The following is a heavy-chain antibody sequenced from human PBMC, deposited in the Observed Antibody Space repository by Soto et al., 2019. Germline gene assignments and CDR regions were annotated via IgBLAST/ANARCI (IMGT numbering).Heavy chain of an antibody. Sequence: SETVSLTCTVSGGSISSSSYYWGWIRQPPGKGLEWIGSIYYSGSTYYNPSLKSRVTISVDTSKNQFSLKLSSVTAADTAVYYCARGRITMIVVVIESAFDIWGQGTMVTVSS. CDR1: GGSISSSSYY. V-gene: IGHV4-39*01. J-gene: IGHJ3*02. CDR2: IYYSGST. D-gene: IGHD3-22*01. CDR3: ARGRITMIVVVIESAFDI.